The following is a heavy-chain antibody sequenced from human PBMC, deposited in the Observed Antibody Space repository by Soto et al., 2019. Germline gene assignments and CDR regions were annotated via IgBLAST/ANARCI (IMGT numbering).Heavy chain of an antibody. D-gene: IGHD5-18*01. CDR3: ARALIQLWPHYYYGMDV. J-gene: IGHJ6*02. V-gene: IGHV4-39*01. CDR2: IYYSGST. Sequence: LSLTCTVSGGSISSSSYYWGWIRQPPGKGLEWIGSIYYSGSTYYNPSLKSRVTISVDTSKNQFSLKLNSVTAADTAVYYCARALIQLWPHYYYGMDVWGQGTTVTVSS. CDR1: GGSISSSSYY.